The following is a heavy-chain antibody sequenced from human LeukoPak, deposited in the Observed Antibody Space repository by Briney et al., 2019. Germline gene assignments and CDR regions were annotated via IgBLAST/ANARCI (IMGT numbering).Heavy chain of an antibody. D-gene: IGHD2-15*01. CDR2: ISAYNGNT. CDR3: ARVTGYCSGGSCYLTPLFDY. J-gene: IGHJ4*02. CDR1: GYTFISYG. V-gene: IGHV1-18*01. Sequence: GASVKVSCKASGYTFISYGISWVRQAPGQGLEWMGWISAYNGNTNYAQKLQGRVTMTTDTSTSTAYMELRSLRSDETAVYYCARVTGYCSGGSCYLTPLFDYWGQGTLVTVSS.